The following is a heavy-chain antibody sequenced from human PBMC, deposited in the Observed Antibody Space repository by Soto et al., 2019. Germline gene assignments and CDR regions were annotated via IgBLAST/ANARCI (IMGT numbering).Heavy chain of an antibody. J-gene: IGHJ5*02. D-gene: IGHD3-10*01. V-gene: IGHV1-69*01. CDR2: HMPMVATT. CDR3: ARDPWFEEGPFDP. Sequence: QVQLVQSGAEVKMPGSSVKVSCKASGCSFTKFAISWVRQAPGQGLEWMGGHMPMVATTDYALKFQGRVTITADDSTSTAYLELSGLRSDATAVYYCARDPWFEEGPFDPWGEGTLVTVSS. CDR1: GCSFTKFA.